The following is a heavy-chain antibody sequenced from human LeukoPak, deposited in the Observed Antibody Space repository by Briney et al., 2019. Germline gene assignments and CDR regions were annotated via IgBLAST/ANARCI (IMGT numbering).Heavy chain of an antibody. CDR3: AKDGLYYDGSTHIYYFDY. D-gene: IGHD3-22*01. CDR2: ITGSGGVT. J-gene: IGHJ4*02. CDR1: GFSFSDYA. Sequence: GGSLRLSCAASGFSFSDYAMAWVRQAPGKGLEWVSVITGSGGVTHYAGSVKGRFAISRDNSKNTLYLQMNNLRVEDTARYYCAKDGLYYDGSTHIYYFDYWGQGTLVAVSS. V-gene: IGHV3-23*01.